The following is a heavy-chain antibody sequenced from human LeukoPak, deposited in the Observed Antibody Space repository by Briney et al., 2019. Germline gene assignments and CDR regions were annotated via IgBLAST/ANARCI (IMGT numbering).Heavy chain of an antibody. CDR3: ARGRWFGELLRY. CDR1: GFTLSSFG. J-gene: IGHJ4*02. CDR2: ISSSSSII. D-gene: IGHD3-10*01. Sequence: GGSLRLPCAASGFTLSSFGMNWVRQAPGKGLEWVSYISSSSSIIFYADSVKGRFTISRDNAKNSLHLQMNSLRAEDTAVYYCARGRWFGELLRYWGQGTLVTVSP. V-gene: IGHV3-48*01.